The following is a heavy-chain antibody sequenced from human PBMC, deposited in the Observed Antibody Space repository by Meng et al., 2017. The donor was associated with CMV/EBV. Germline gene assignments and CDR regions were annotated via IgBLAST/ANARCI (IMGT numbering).Heavy chain of an antibody. CDR1: GGSFSGYC. CDR3: ARVWDSGWDY. V-gene: IGHV4-34*01. CDR2: INHSGST. J-gene: IGHJ4*02. D-gene: IGHD3-22*01. Sequence: VHLKQGGTGSFKLSGTVSLTCAVYGGSFSGYCWSGTRQPPRKGLEWIGEINHSGSTNYNPSRKSRVTISVDTSKNQFSLKLSSVTAADTAVYYCARVWDSGWDYWGQGTLVTVSS.